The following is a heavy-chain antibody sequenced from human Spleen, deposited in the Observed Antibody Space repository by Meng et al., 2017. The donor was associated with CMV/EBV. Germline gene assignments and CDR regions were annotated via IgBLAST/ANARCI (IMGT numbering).Heavy chain of an antibody. CDR1: GYNFTDYY. CDR2: VDPEEDDT. CDR3: TTGSGGYDFDY. D-gene: IGHD3-16*01. Sequence: SCMLSGYNFTDYYMHWVQQAPGNGLEWMELVDPEEDDTIYEEKFQGRVTITANTSTDTAYMELSSLRSEDKAVYYCTTGSGGYDFDYWGNGTLVTVSS. J-gene: IGHJ4*01. V-gene: IGHV1-69-2*01.